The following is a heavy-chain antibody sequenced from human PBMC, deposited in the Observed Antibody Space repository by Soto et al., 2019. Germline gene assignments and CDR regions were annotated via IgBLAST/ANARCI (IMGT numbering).Heavy chain of an antibody. D-gene: IGHD5-12*01. J-gene: IGHJ6*02. Sequence: PSETLSLTCTVSGGSISNYYWSWIRQPPGKGQEWIGYFYYTGITNYSPSLKSRISMSVDTSKNQFSLKLSSVTAADTAVYYCARGPILGIVATIQVDDMDVWGQGTTVTVS. V-gene: IGHV4-59*12. CDR3: ARGPILGIVATIQVDDMDV. CDR2: FYYTGIT. CDR1: GGSISNYY.